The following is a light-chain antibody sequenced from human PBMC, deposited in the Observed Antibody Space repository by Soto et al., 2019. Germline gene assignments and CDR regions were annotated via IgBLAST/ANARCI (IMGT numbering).Light chain of an antibody. J-gene: IGKJ1*01. CDR2: WAS. CDR1: QSLLYGSNNKNY. V-gene: IGKV4-1*01. CDR3: QQYYNTPWT. Sequence: DFVVTKSPDSLAVSLGERATINCKSSQSLLYGSNNKNYVAWYQQKPGQYPTLLLYWASTRETGVPDRFSGSGSGTNFTLTIIILRAEDVAVYYCQQYYNTPWTFGQGTRVELK.